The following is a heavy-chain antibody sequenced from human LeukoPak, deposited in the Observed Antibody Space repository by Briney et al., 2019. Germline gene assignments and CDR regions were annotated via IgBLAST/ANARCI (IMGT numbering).Heavy chain of an antibody. J-gene: IGHJ4*02. D-gene: IGHD3-22*01. Sequence: GGPLSLSCAASGFTFSSYGFHWVRQPQAKGLEGVPVISYDGSNKYYADSVKGRFTISRDNSKNTLYLQMNSLRAEDTAVYYCAKDYYDSSGYYYWGQGTLVTVSS. CDR1: GFTFSSYG. V-gene: IGHV3-30*18. CDR3: AKDYYDSSGYYY. CDR2: ISYDGSNK.